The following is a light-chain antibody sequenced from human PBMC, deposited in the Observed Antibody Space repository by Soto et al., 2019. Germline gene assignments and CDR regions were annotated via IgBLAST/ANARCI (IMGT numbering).Light chain of an antibody. V-gene: IGKV3D-15*01. Sequence: EIVMTQSPATLSVSPGERATLSCRASQSVSSNFAWYQQRPAQAPRLLIYDVSTRATGVPTRFSGSGSGTEFTLTISSLQSXDFAVYYCQQYHDWPLTFGGGTRVEIK. CDR2: DVS. CDR1: QSVSSN. J-gene: IGKJ4*01. CDR3: QQYHDWPLT.